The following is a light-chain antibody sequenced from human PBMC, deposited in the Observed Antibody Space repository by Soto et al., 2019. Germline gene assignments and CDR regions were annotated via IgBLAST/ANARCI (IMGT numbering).Light chain of an antibody. Sequence: DIQMTQSPSAMSASVGDRVTITCRASQGINNHLVWFQQRPGKVPRRLIFGAYNLQSGVPSRFSGSGSGTEFTLTISGLQPEDFAIYYCQQSYSSPPTFGQGTKVDI. J-gene: IGKJ1*01. CDR3: QQSYSSPPT. V-gene: IGKV1-17*03. CDR2: GAY. CDR1: QGINNH.